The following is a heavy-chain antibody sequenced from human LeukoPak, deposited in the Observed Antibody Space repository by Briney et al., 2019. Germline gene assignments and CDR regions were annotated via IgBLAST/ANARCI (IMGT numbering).Heavy chain of an antibody. CDR2: IYYSGST. V-gene: IGHV4-59*08. CDR1: GGSISGSY. D-gene: IGHD6-13*01. Sequence: LETLSLTCTVSGGSISGSYWSWIRQPPGKGLEWIGYIYYSGSTNYNPSLKSRVTISVDTSKKQFSLKLSSVTAADTAVYYCAGGEYSSSWTSMDVWGQGTTVTVSS. J-gene: IGHJ6*02. CDR3: AGGEYSSSWTSMDV.